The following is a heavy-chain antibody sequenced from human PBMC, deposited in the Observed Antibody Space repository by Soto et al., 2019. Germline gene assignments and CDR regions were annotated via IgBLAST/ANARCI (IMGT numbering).Heavy chain of an antibody. D-gene: IGHD3-3*01. J-gene: IGHJ6*03. CDR3: ARGLRGPHLTIFGVDQIYYYYYYMDV. CDR1: VYTFTSNG. Sequence: ASVKVSCTASVYTFTSNGISWVRPAPGQGLEWMGWISAYNGNTNYAQKLQGRVTMTTDTSTSTAYMELRSLRSDDTAVYYCARGLRGPHLTIFGVDQIYYYYYYMDVWGKGTTVTVSS. CDR2: ISAYNGNT. V-gene: IGHV1-18*01.